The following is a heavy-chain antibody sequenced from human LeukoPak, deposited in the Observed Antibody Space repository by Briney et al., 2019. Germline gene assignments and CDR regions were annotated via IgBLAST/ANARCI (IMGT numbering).Heavy chain of an antibody. CDR2: IYYSGSD. CDR1: GGSISSYY. V-gene: IGHV4-59*01. D-gene: IGHD6-6*01. J-gene: IGHJ6*03. Sequence: SSETLSLTCTVSGGSISSYYWSWIRQPPGKGLEWFGYIYYSGSDNYNTSLKSRVNISVGTSKNQFTLKLSSVTAADTAVYYCARDAYSSSSVYYYYYTDVWGKGTTVTVSS. CDR3: ARDAYSSSSVYYYYYTDV.